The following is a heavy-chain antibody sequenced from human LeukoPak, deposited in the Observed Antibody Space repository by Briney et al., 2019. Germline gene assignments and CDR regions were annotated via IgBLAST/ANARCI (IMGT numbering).Heavy chain of an antibody. Sequence: GGSLRLSCAASGFTFSSYEMNWVRQAPGKGLEWVSYISSSGSTVYYADSVKGRFTIPRDNSKNTLYLQMNSLRAEDTAVYYCAKDPTYYYDSQEYWGQGTLVTVSS. D-gene: IGHD3-22*01. CDR2: ISSSGSTV. CDR1: GFTFSSYE. J-gene: IGHJ4*02. CDR3: AKDPTYYYDSQEY. V-gene: IGHV3-48*03.